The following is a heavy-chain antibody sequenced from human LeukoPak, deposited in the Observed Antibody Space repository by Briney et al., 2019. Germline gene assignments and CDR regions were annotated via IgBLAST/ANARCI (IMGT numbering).Heavy chain of an antibody. D-gene: IGHD3-10*01. CDR3: ARGPHPITMVRGVIIYYYYGMDV. CDR2: INAGNGNT. Sequence: ASVKVSCKASGYTFTSYAMHWVRQAPGQRLEWMGWINAGNGNTKYSQKFQGRVTITRDTSASTAYMELSSLRSEDTAVYYCARGPHPITMVRGVIIYYYYGMDVWGQGTTVTVSS. V-gene: IGHV1-3*01. J-gene: IGHJ6*02. CDR1: GYTFTSYA.